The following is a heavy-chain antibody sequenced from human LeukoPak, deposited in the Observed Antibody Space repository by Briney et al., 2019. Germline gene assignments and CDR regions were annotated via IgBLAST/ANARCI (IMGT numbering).Heavy chain of an antibody. CDR1: GFTFSRYA. V-gene: IGHV3-23*01. CDR2: ISGSDGST. J-gene: IGHJ4*02. CDR3: ATAGGGYNAKPVGY. D-gene: IGHD5-24*01. Sequence: GGSMRLSCAASGFTFSRYAMTWVRQAPDKGLEWVSAISGSDGSTYYADSVKGRFTISRDDSQNTLYLQMNSLRAEDTAVYYCATAGGGYNAKPVGYWGQGTLVTVSS.